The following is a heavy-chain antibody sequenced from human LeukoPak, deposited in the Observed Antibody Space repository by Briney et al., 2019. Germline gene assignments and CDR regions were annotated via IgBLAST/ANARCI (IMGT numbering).Heavy chain of an antibody. CDR3: ARDPGGMTIDWLEGYYFQY. CDR1: GGTFSSYG. V-gene: IGHV1-69*05. Sequence: SVKVSCKASGGTFSSYGLSWVRQAPGHGLEWMGRIIPIFGTANYAQKLQGRVTITTDESTNTAYLELSSLRSEDTAVYYCARDPGGMTIDWLEGYYFQYWGQGTLVTVSS. CDR2: IIPIFGTA. D-gene: IGHD3-9*01. J-gene: IGHJ4*02.